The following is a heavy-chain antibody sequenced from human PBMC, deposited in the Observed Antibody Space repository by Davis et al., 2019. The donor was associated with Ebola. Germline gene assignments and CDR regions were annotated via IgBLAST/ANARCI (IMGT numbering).Heavy chain of an antibody. CDR2: MNPNSGNT. Sequence: ASVKVSCKASGYTFTSYGINWVRQATGQGLEWMGWMNPNSGNTGYAQKFQGRVTMTRNTSISTAYMELSSLRSEDTAVYYCARGRLQRNWFDPWGQGTLVTVSS. D-gene: IGHD4-11*01. CDR3: ARGRLQRNWFDP. CDR1: GYTFTSYG. J-gene: IGHJ5*02. V-gene: IGHV1-8*02.